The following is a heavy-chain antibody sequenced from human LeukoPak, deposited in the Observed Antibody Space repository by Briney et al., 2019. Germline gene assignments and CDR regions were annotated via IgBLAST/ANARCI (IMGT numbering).Heavy chain of an antibody. Sequence: PGGSLRLSCAASGFTVSSNYMSWVRQAPGKGLEWVSVIYSGGSTYYADSVKGRFTISRDNSKNTLYLQMNSLRAEDTAVYYCARGSQHYYDFWSGYYQPPPDYWGQGTLVTVSS. J-gene: IGHJ4*02. D-gene: IGHD3-3*01. CDR1: GFTVSSNY. CDR3: ARGSQHYYDFWSGYYQPPPDY. V-gene: IGHV3-53*01. CDR2: IYSGGST.